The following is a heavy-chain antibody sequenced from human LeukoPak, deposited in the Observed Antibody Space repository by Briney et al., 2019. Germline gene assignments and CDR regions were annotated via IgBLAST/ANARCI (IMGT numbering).Heavy chain of an antibody. CDR2: IIPILGIA. J-gene: IGHJ3*02. V-gene: IGHV1-69*02. D-gene: IGHD5-18*01. CDR3: AMEYSYGFGDFDI. CDR1: GGTFSSYT. Sequence: ASVKVSCKASGGTFSSYTISWVRQAPGQGLEWIGRIIPILGIANYAQKFQGRVTITADKSTSTAYMELSSLRSEDTAVYYCAMEYSYGFGDFDIWGQGTMVTVSS.